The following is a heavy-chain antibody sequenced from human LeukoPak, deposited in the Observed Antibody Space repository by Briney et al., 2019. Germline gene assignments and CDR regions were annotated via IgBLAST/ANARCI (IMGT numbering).Heavy chain of an antibody. CDR3: ARDESGAGGMDV. CDR1: GYTFTGYY. Sequence: ASVKVSCTASGYTFTGYYMHWVRQAPGQGLEWMGWINPNSGGTNYAQKFQGRVTMTRDTSISTAYMELSRLRSDDTAVYYCARDESGAGGMDVWGQGTTVTVSS. D-gene: IGHD1-26*01. CDR2: INPNSGGT. J-gene: IGHJ6*02. V-gene: IGHV1-2*02.